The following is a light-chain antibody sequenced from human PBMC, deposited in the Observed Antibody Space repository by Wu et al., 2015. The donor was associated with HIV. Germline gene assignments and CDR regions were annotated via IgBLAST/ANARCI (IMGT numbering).Light chain of an antibody. V-gene: IGKV3-11*01. J-gene: IGKJ2*01. CDR1: QSFNRW. CDR2: RVS. CDR3: QQRSSWPQT. Sequence: QSPSTLSASVGDRVTITCRASQSFNRWLAWYQQKPGQTPSLLIYRVSNRATGIPDRFSGSGSGTHFTLTISRLEPEDFAVYYCQQRSSWPQTFGQGTKLQIK.